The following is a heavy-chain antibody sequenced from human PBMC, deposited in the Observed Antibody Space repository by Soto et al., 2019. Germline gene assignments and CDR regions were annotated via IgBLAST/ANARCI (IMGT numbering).Heavy chain of an antibody. CDR2: IFYTGST. CDR1: DGSINSDY. V-gene: IGHV4-59*01. Sequence: QVRLQESGPGLVKPSETLSLTCTVSDGSINSDYWSWIRQPPGKGLEWIGYIFYTGSTNYNPSLKSRVTISLDKSKNHFSLKLTSVTAADTAVYYCARGYYYYYLDVWGRWTTVTVSS. CDR3: ARGYYYYYLDV. J-gene: IGHJ6*03.